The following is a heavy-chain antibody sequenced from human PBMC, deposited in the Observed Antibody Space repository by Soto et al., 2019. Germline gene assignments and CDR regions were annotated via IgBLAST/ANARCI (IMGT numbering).Heavy chain of an antibody. V-gene: IGHV4-31*03. D-gene: IGHD2-15*01. CDR1: GGSISSGGYY. J-gene: IGHJ5*02. CDR2: FYYSGST. CDR3: ARVVVVAATNPNWFDP. Sequence: PSETLSLTCTVSGGSISSGGYYWSWIRQHPGKGLEWIGYFYYSGSTYYNPSLKSRVTISVDTSKNQFSLKLSSVTAADTAVYYCARVVVVAATNPNWFDPWGQGTLVTVSS.